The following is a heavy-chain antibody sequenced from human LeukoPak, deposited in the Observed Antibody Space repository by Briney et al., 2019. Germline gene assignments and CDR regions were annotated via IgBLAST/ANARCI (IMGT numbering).Heavy chain of an antibody. CDR1: GFTFGDYA. CDR2: IRSKAYGGTT. D-gene: IGHD6-19*01. V-gene: IGHV3-49*04. J-gene: IGHJ4*02. CDR3: TRDRAGKQWLVHQYYFDY. Sequence: GRSLRLSCTASGFTFGDYAMSWVRQAPGKGLEWVGFIRSKAYGGTTEYAASVKGRFTISRDDCKSIAYLQMNSLKTEDTSVYYCTRDRAGKQWLVHQYYFDYWGQGTLVTVSS.